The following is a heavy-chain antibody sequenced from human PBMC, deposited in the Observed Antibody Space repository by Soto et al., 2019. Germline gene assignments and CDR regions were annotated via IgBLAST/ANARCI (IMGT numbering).Heavy chain of an antibody. V-gene: IGHV4-30-2*01. D-gene: IGHD3-9*01. CDR3: ARGQPGLFSFDS. CDR1: GGSVSSDFSS. CDR2: IYHNGGS. Sequence: QLQLQESGSGLVKPSQTLSLTCGVSGGSVSSDFSSWIWIRQTSGKGLEWIGYIYHNGGSYFNPSVVSRGSISIDTSNNQFALNLTSVTAADTAVYYCARGQPGLFSFDSWGQGILVTVSS. J-gene: IGHJ4*02.